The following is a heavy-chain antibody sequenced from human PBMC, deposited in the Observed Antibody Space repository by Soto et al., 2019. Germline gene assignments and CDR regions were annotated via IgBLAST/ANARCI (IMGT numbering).Heavy chain of an antibody. CDR3: ARDRATKYCCGGSSYRARMDV. V-gene: IGHV3-30-3*01. D-gene: IGHD2-15*01. CDR2: ISYDGSNK. J-gene: IGHJ6*02. CDR1: GFTFSSYA. Sequence: HPGGSLRLACAASGFTFSSYAMHWVRQAPGKGLEWVAVISYDGSNKYYADSVKGRFTISRDNSKNTLYLQMNSLRAEDTAVYYCARDRATKYCCGGSSYRARMDVWGQRTTVTVS.